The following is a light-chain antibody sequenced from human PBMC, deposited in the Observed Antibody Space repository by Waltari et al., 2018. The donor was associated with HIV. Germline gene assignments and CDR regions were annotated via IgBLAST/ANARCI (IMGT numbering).Light chain of an antibody. V-gene: IGLV1-47*01. Sequence: QSVLTQPPSASGTPGQMISISCSGSSSNIGSHDVYWYQQLPGTAPKLLIFASTQRPSGFPDRFSASKSGTSASLAISGLLSEDEADYFCATWDDSLTGLQVIFGGGTKLTVL. CDR3: ATWDDSLTGLQVI. CDR2: AST. J-gene: IGLJ2*01. CDR1: SSNIGSHD.